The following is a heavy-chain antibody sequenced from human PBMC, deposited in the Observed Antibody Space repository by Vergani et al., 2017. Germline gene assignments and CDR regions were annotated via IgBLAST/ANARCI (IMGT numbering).Heavy chain of an antibody. CDR2: ISAYNGKP. CDR1: WYTFSSYG. D-gene: IGHD1-26*01. V-gene: IGHV1-18*04. CDR3: AREPAVVGASKSHYFDY. Sequence: QVQLVQSGAEVKKPGASVKVSCKASWYTFSSYGISWVGQAPGKGLEGMGWISAYNGKPNYAQKVQGRVTMTTDKSTGTAYMELRSLRSDDTAVYYCAREPAVVGASKSHYFDYWGQGTLVTVSS. J-gene: IGHJ4*02.